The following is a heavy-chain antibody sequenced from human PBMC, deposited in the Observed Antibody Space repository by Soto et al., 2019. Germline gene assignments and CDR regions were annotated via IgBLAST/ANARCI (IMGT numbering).Heavy chain of an antibody. V-gene: IGHV4-59*01. CDR3: AKSPDGRGYYYNGMDV. CDR1: GGSITRDY. J-gene: IGHJ6*02. CDR2: IYYSGTT. D-gene: IGHD1-26*01. Sequence: QVQLQESGPGLVKPSETLSLTCTVSGGSITRDYWSWIRQPPGKALEWIGYIYYSGTTYYNPSLKSRVTISVDTSNTQFSLRLTSVTAADTAVYYCAKSPDGRGYYYNGMDVWGQGTTVTVSS.